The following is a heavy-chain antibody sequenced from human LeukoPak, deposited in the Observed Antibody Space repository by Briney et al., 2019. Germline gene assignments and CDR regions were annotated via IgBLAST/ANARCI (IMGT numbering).Heavy chain of an antibody. V-gene: IGHV1-69-2*01. CDR3: ATILVVRYVDY. D-gene: IGHD2-21*01. J-gene: IGHJ4*02. CDR2: VDPEDGET. CDR1: GYTFIDYY. Sequence: ASVKVSCKVSGYTFIDYYMHWVQQAPGKGLEWMGLVDPEDGETIYAEKFQGRVTITADKSTDTAYMELSSLRSEDTAVYYCATILVVRYVDYWGQGTLVTVSS.